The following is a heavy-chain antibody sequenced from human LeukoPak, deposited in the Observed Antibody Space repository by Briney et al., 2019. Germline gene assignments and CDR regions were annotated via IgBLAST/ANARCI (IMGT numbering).Heavy chain of an antibody. J-gene: IGHJ4*02. Sequence: GGSLRLSCAASGFTVSSNYMSWVRQAPGKGLEWVSAIRSSGTSTYYADSVKGRFTISRDNSKNTLYLQMNSLRAEDTAVYYCARVETGTTRGPGDYWGQGTLVTVSS. CDR2: IRSSGTST. CDR1: GFTVSSNY. CDR3: ARVETGTTRGPGDY. D-gene: IGHD1-1*01. V-gene: IGHV3-23*01.